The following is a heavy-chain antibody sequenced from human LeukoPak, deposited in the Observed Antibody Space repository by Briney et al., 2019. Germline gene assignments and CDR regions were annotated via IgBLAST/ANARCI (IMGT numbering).Heavy chain of an antibody. J-gene: IGHJ4*02. Sequence: SVKVSCMGSGCTFSSYAMSWVRQAPGQGLEWMGGIMSIFGKANYAQKFQGRVTITADESKSTAYIELSSLRSEDTAVYYCARSARGYSYAYESNFDYWGQGTLVTVSS. CDR2: IMSIFGKA. D-gene: IGHD5-18*01. V-gene: IGHV1-69*13. CDR1: GCTFSSYA. CDR3: ARSARGYSYAYESNFDY.